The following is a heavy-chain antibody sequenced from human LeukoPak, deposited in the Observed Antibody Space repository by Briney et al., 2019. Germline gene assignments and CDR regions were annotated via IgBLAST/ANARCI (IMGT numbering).Heavy chain of an antibody. V-gene: IGHV3-23*01. J-gene: IGHJ4*02. CDR1: GFTFSSYA. CDR2: ISGSGGST. D-gene: IGHD1-1*01. CDR3: AKDLGPLRKTTGTI. Sequence: GGSLRLSCAASGFTFSSYAMSWVRQAPGKGLEWVSAISGSGGSTYYADSVKGRFTVSRDNSKNTLYLQMNSLRAEDTAVYYCAKDLGPLRKTTGTIWGQGTLVTVSS.